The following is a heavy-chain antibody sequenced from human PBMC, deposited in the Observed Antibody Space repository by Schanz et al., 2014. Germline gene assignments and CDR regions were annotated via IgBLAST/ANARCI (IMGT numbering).Heavy chain of an antibody. CDR1: GYTFTTYY. D-gene: IGHD6-13*01. V-gene: IGHV1-46*03. Sequence: QVQLVQSGAEVKKPGVSVKVSCKASGYTFTTYYIHWVRQAPGQGLEWMGKINPSGGSTSYAQKCQGRVTMTRDTSTSTVYMELSSLRSEDTAVYYCARDGEAAAGCDSWGQGTLVTVSS. J-gene: IGHJ4*02. CDR2: INPSGGST. CDR3: ARDGEAAAGCDS.